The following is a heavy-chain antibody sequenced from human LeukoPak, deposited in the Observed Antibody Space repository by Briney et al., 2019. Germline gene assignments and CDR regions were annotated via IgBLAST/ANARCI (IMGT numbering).Heavy chain of an antibody. CDR2: ISGSGGST. Sequence: GGSLRLSCAASGLTFSSYAMSWVRQAPGKGLEWVSAISGSGGSTYYADSVKGRFTISRDNSKNTLYLQMNSLRAEDTAVYYCAKVSRGIAVAPRGYFDYWGQGTLVTVSS. J-gene: IGHJ4*02. D-gene: IGHD6-19*01. V-gene: IGHV3-23*01. CDR1: GLTFSSYA. CDR3: AKVSRGIAVAPRGYFDY.